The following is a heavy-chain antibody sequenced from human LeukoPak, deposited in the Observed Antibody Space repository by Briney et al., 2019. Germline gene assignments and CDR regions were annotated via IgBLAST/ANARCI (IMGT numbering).Heavy chain of an antibody. CDR2: IYYSGTT. D-gene: IGHD6-6*01. Sequence: PSETLSLTCTVSGGSISSSSYSWGWIRQPPGKGLEWIGSIYYSGTTYYNPSLKSRVTISVDTSKIQFSLKLSSVTAADTAVYYCARGRYSSSYYDYWGQGTLVTVSS. CDR3: ARGRYSSSYYDY. J-gene: IGHJ4*02. CDR1: GGSISSSSYS. V-gene: IGHV4-39*01.